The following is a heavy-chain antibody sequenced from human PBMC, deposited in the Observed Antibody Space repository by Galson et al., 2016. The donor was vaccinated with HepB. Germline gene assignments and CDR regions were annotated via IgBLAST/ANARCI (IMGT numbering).Heavy chain of an antibody. Sequence: SLRLSCAGSGFTFSAYYMNWIRQAPGKGLEWVSYISSSSTYSNYADSVKGRFTISRGNAKNSLSLQMNSLRADDTAVYYCARGDSIGHYYYYMDVWGKGTTVTVSS. D-gene: IGHD3-22*01. CDR1: GFTFSAYY. CDR2: ISSSSTYS. V-gene: IGHV3-11*06. CDR3: ARGDSIGHYYYYMDV. J-gene: IGHJ6*03.